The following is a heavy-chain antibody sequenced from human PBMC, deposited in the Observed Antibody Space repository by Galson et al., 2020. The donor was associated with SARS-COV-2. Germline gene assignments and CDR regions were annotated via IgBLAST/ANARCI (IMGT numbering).Heavy chain of an antibody. CDR2: ISYDGSNK. CDR1: GFTFSSYG. CDR3: AKEGIDCSSTSCYEGWGYYYYGMDG. D-gene: IGHD2-2*01. V-gene: IGHV3-30*18. Sequence: GGSLRLSCAASGFTFSSYGMHLVLQAPGKVLDWLAVISYDGSNKYYADSVKARFTISRDNSKNTLYLQMNSLRADDAAVYYCAKEGIDCSSTSCYEGWGYYYYGMDGWGQGTTVTVSS. J-gene: IGHJ6*02.